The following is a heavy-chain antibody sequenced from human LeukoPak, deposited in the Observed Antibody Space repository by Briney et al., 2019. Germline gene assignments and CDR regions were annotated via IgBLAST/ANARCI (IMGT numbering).Heavy chain of an antibody. CDR1: GFTYRDYY. V-gene: IGHV3-11*01. CDR3: ARDPIRASIAARMSWFYFDY. J-gene: IGHJ4*02. CDR2: ITSSCSPI. Sequence: PGGPLRLSCAASGFTYRDYYMIGIRQAPGKALEGVSYITSSCSPIYYAGSVKGRFTISRDNAKSSLYLQMNSLRAEDTAVYYCARDPIRASIAARMSWFYFDYWGQGTLVTVSS. D-gene: IGHD6-6*01.